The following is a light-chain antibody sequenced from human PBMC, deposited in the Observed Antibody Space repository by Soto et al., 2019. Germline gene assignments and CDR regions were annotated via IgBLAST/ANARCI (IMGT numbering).Light chain of an antibody. J-gene: IGKJ3*01. CDR1: RSIGTY. CDR2: GAS. CDR3: QHRSSWPFT. V-gene: IGKV3-11*01. Sequence: EIVLTQSPATLSLSPGERATLSCRASRSIGTYLAWYQQKPGQAPRLLMYGASNRATGIPARFSGSGSATDFTLTISSLEPADFAVYYCQHRSSWPFTFGPGTKVDIK.